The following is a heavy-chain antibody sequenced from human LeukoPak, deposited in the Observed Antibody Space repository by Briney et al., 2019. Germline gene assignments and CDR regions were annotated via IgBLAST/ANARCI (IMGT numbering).Heavy chain of an antibody. J-gene: IGHJ4*02. V-gene: IGHV1-46*01. D-gene: IGHD3-16*01. CDR2: INPSGGST. CDR1: GYTFTSYY. Sequence: ASVKVSCKASGYTFTSYYMHWVRQAPGQGLEWMGIINPSGGSTSYAQKFQGRVTMTEDTSTDTVYMELSSLRSEDTAVYYCATHGSVWGSYRWVDYWGQGTLVTVSS. CDR3: ATHGSVWGSYRWVDY.